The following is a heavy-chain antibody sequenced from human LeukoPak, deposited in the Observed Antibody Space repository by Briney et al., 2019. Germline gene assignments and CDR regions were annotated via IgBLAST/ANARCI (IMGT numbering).Heavy chain of an antibody. V-gene: IGHV1-18*01. CDR3: ARVRPMIVLVDY. D-gene: IGHD3-22*01. CDR1: GYTFATYG. J-gene: IGHJ4*02. Sequence: ASVKVSCKASGYTFATYGISWVRQAPGQGLEWMGWINLYNGNTHYAQKLQGRVTLTTDTSTSTAYMELRSLRSDDTAVYYCARVRPMIVLVDYWGQGTLVTVSS. CDR2: INLYNGNT.